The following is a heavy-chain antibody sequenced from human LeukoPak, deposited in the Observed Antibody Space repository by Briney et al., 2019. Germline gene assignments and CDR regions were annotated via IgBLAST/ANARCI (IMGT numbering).Heavy chain of an antibody. CDR1: GGSISNYF. D-gene: IGHD3-22*01. CDR2: IYSTGRS. J-gene: IGHJ4*02. Sequence: SETLSLTCTVSGGSISNYFWSWVRQPAGKGLEWIGRIYSTGRSDYNPSLKSRITMSVDTSKNQFSLKLSSVTAADTAVYYCARAMYYYDSSGYYRTYSFDYWGQGTLVTVSS. V-gene: IGHV4-4*07. CDR3: ARAMYYYDSSGYYRTYSFDY.